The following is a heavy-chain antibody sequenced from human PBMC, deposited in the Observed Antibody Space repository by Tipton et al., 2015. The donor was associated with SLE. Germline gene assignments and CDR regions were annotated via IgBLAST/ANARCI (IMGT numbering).Heavy chain of an antibody. Sequence: TLSLTCTVSGGSISSSSFYWGWIRQPPGKGLEWIGEINHSGSTNYNPSLKSRVTISVDTSKIQFSLKLSSVTAADTAVYYCARDKKAPSYYYYYMDVWGKGTTVTVSS. V-gene: IGHV4-39*07. CDR2: INHSGST. CDR1: GGSISSSSFY. CDR3: ARDKKAPSYYYYYMDV. J-gene: IGHJ6*03.